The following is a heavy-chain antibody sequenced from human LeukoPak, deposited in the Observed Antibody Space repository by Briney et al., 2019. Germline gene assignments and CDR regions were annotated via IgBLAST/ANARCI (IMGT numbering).Heavy chain of an antibody. Sequence: GGSLRLSCAASGFTFSSYAMSWVPQAPGKGLEWVSPISGSGGSTYYADSVKGPFTISRDNSKNTLYLQMNRLRAEDTAVYYCAKTNRPFDSSGYDYWGQGTLVTVSS. CDR2: ISGSGGST. J-gene: IGHJ4*02. V-gene: IGHV3-23*01. D-gene: IGHD3-22*01. CDR3: AKTNRPFDSSGYDY. CDR1: GFTFSSYA.